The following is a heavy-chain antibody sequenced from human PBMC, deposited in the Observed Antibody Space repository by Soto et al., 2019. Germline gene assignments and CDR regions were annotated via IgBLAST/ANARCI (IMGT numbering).Heavy chain of an antibody. CDR1: GFTFSSYG. D-gene: IGHD5-12*01. CDR3: ARDDDIVAMGFDY. V-gene: IGHV3-33*01. CDR2: IWYDGSNK. Sequence: QVQLVESGGGVVQPGRSLRLYCAASGFTFSSYGMHWVRQAPGKGLEWVAVIWYDGSNKYYADSVKGRFTISRDNSKNTLYLQMNSLRAEDTAVYYCARDDDIVAMGFDYWGQGTLVTVSS. J-gene: IGHJ4*02.